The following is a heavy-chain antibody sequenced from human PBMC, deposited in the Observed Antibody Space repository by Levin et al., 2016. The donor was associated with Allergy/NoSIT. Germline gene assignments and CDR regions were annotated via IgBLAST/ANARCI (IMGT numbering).Heavy chain of an antibody. J-gene: IGHJ4*02. Sequence: LRLSCTVSGGSISSGGYYWSWIRQHPGKGLEWIGYIYYSGSTYYNPSLKSRVTISVDTSKNQFSLKLSSVTAADTAVYYCARDASGRQGFDYWGQGTLVTVSS. CDR3: ARDASGRQGFDY. V-gene: IGHV4-31*03. D-gene: IGHD3-10*01. CDR1: GGSISSGGYY. CDR2: IYYSGST.